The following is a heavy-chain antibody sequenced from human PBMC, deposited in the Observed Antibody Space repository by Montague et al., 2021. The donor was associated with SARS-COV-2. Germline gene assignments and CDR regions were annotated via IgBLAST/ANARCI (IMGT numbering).Heavy chain of an antibody. J-gene: IGHJ6*02. D-gene: IGHD3-10*01. V-gene: IGHV4-34*01. CDR3: ARVCYYGSGTSLGMDV. Sequence: SETLSLTCAVYGGSFSGYYWSWIRQSPGKGLEWIGEINHSGSANYNPSLKSRVTMSVDTSKNQFSLKLSSVTAADTAVYYCARVCYYGSGTSLGMDVWGQGTTATVSS. CDR2: INHSGSA. CDR1: GGSFSGYY.